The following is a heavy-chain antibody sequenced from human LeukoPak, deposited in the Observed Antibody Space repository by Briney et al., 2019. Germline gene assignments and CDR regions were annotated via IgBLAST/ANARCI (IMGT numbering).Heavy chain of an antibody. CDR3: ARVSSRRAGAAPSGLPGY. Sequence: ASVKVSCKASGYTFTSYGISWVRQAPGQGLEWMGWINPNSGGTNSAQKFQGRGTMTRDTSISTAYMELSRLRSDDTAVYYCARVSSRRAGAAPSGLPGYWGQGTLVTVSS. D-gene: IGHD6-19*01. CDR2: INPNSGGT. CDR1: GYTFTSYG. J-gene: IGHJ4*02. V-gene: IGHV1-2*02.